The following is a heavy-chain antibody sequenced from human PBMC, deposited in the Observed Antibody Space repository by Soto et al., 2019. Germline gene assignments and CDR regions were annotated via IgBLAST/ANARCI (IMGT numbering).Heavy chain of an antibody. CDR1: GYTFTSFY. Sequence: AAVTVSWKASGYTFTSFYMYWVRQAPGQGLEWMGVINPSTGSTSYAQRFQARPTMTRDTATTTVYRELSSPGSEDTALYYWARDLLEVGCPFLSSPRPRSPCYYYGMDAWGQGTTVTVSS. V-gene: IGHV1-46*01. J-gene: IGHJ6*02. CDR3: ARDLLEVGCPFLSSPRPRSPCYYYGMDA. D-gene: IGHD3-3*01. CDR2: INPSTGST.